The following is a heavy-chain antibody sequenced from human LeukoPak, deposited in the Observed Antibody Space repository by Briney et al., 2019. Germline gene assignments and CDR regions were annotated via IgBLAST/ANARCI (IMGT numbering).Heavy chain of an antibody. Sequence: PGGSLRLSCTASGFTFSSYGMHWVRQAPGKGLEWVAIIQYDGNNKHYVDSVQGRFTISRGNSKNTLYLQMNSLRPEDTAVYYCAKERYSSSSLFAITPFDYWGQGSLVTVSS. CDR3: AKERYSSSSLFAITPFDY. CDR1: GFTFSSYG. V-gene: IGHV3-30*02. J-gene: IGHJ4*02. D-gene: IGHD6-13*01. CDR2: IQYDGNNK.